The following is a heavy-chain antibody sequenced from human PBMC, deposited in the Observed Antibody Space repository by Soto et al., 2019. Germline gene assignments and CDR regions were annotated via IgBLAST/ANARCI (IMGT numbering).Heavy chain of an antibody. CDR1: GFTFSSYA. V-gene: IGHV3-23*01. D-gene: IGHD2-2*01. CDR2: ISGSGGST. Sequence: GGSLRLSCAASGFTFSSYAMSWVRQAPGKGLEWVSAISGSGGSTYYADSVKGRFTISRDNSKNTLYLQMNSLRAEDTAVYYCATELPSKRGVVVVPAPEWFDPWGQGTLVTVSS. J-gene: IGHJ5*02. CDR3: ATELPSKRGVVVVPAPEWFDP.